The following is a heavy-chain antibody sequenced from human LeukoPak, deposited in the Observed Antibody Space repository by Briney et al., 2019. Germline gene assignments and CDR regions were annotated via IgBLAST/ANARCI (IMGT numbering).Heavy chain of an antibody. Sequence: KPGGSLRLSCAASGFTFSSYEMNWVRQAPGKGLEWVSYITSSGSTIYYADSVEGRFTISRDNAKNSLYLQMNSLRAEDTAIYYCARLGATSGWYYFDYWGQGTLVTVSS. CDR3: ARLGATSGWYYFDY. D-gene: IGHD6-19*01. CDR2: ITSSGSTI. CDR1: GFTFSSYE. J-gene: IGHJ4*02. V-gene: IGHV3-48*03.